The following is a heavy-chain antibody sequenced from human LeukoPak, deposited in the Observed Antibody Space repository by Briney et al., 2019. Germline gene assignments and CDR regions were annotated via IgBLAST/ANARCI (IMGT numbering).Heavy chain of an antibody. V-gene: IGHV1-69*06. CDR2: IIPIFGTA. CDR3: ARDWGSGSYYRWFDP. Sequence: EASVKVSCKASGGTFSSYAISWVRQAPGQGLEWMGGIIPIFGTANYAQKFQGRVTITADKSTSTAYMELSSLRSEDTAVYYCARDWGSGSYYRWFDPWGQGTLVTVSS. D-gene: IGHD3-10*01. J-gene: IGHJ5*02. CDR1: GGTFSSYA.